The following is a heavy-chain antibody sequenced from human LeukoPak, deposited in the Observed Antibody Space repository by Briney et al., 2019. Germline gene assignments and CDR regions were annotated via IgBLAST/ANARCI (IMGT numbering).Heavy chain of an antibody. V-gene: IGHV3-33*01. CDR3: ARQYCSSTSCNGAFDI. Sequence: GGSLRLSCAAPGITFSSFGMHWLRQAPGKGLEWVAFIWNDGSNKYYADSVKGRFTISRDNSKNTLYLQMNSLRVEDTAVYYCARQYCSSTSCNGAFDIWGQGTMVTVSS. CDR2: IWNDGSNK. D-gene: IGHD2-2*01. CDR1: GITFSSFG. J-gene: IGHJ3*02.